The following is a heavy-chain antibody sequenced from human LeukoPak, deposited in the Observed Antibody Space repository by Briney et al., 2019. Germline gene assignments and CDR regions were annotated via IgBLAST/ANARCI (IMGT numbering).Heavy chain of an antibody. CDR2: IYYSGST. D-gene: IGHD4-17*01. CDR3: ARPYGAAGLD. J-gene: IGHJ4*02. CDR1: GGSISSSSYY. Sequence: SETLSLTCTVSGGSISSSSYYWGWIRQPPGKGLEWIGSIYYSGSTYYNPSLKSRVTISVDASKNQFSLKLSSVTAADTAVYYCARPYGAAGLDWGQGTLVTVSS. V-gene: IGHV4-39*01.